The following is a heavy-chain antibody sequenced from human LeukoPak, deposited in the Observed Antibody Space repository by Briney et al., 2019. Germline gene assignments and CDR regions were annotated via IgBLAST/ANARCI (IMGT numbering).Heavy chain of an antibody. V-gene: IGHV4-4*07. CDR1: GGSISSYY. CDR3: ARDPLGAPFGVYYYYGMDV. CDR2: IYTSGST. J-gene: IGHJ6*02. Sequence: SETLSLTCTVSGGSISSYYWSWIRQPAGKGLEWIGRIYTSGSTNYNPSLKSRVTMSVDTSKNQFSLKLSSVTAADTAVYYCARDPLGAPFGVYYYYGMDVWGQGTTVTVSS. D-gene: IGHD3-16*01.